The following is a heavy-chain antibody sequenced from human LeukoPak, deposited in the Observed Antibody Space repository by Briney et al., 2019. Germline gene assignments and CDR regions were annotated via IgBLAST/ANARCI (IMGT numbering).Heavy chain of an antibody. CDR3: AKLRFPYFVY. D-gene: IGHD4-17*01. CDR1: RFTFNIYG. CDR2: FSGSGNNT. V-gene: IGHV3-23*01. J-gene: IGHJ4*02. Sequence: PGGSLRLSCAASRFTFNIYGMAWVHKAPGKGLEWVSAFSGSGNNTDYADSVKGRFTISRDNSKNALYLQMNSLRVEDTAVYYCAKLRFPYFVYWRQGTLVTVSS.